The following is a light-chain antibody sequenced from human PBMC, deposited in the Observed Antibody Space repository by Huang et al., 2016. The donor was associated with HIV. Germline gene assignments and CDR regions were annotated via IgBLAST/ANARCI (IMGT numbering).Light chain of an antibody. J-gene: IGKJ2*01. CDR1: QSVSSN. Sequence: EIVMTQSPATLSVSPRERATLSCRASQSVSSNLAWYQQKPGQAPRLLIYGTSTRATGIPARFSGSGSGTEFTLTISSLQSEDFAVYYCQQYNTWPYTFGQATKLEIK. CDR3: QQYNTWPYT. CDR2: GTS. V-gene: IGKV3-15*01.